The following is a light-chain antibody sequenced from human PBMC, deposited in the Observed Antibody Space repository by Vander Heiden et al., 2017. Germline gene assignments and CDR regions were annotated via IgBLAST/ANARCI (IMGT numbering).Light chain of an antibody. J-gene: IGLJ2*01. Sequence: SYVLTQPLSVSVAPRQTSRVTCGGNNIGSKSVHWYQQKPGQAPVLVVYDDSDRPSGIPERFSGSNSGNTATLTISRVEAGDEADYYCQVWDSSSDHVVFGGGTKLTVL. V-gene: IGLV3-21*02. CDR3: QVWDSSSDHVV. CDR2: DDS. CDR1: NIGSKS.